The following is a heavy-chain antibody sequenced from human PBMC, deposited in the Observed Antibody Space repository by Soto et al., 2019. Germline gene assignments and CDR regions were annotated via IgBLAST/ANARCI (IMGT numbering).Heavy chain of an antibody. CDR2: ISYDGSNK. D-gene: IGHD2-21*02. J-gene: IGHJ4*02. V-gene: IGHV3-30-3*01. CDR1: GFTFSSYA. Sequence: GGSLRLSCAASGFTFSSYAMHWVRQAPGKGLEWVAVISYDGSNKYYADSVKGRFTISRDNSKNTLYLQMNSLRAEDTAVYYCAKAQDLLLDIFDFWDQGALVTVSS. CDR3: AKAQDLLLDIFDF.